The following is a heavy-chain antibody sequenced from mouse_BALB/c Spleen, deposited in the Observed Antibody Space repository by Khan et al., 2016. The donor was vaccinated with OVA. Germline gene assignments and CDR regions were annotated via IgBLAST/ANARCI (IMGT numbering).Heavy chain of an antibody. D-gene: IGHD2-14*01. Sequence: QVQLQQSGPELVKFGASLKVSCKASGYTFTDYVIGWVKQRPRQGLEWIGDIFPGSGNLYYNEKFKDKATLTADKSSNTAYMQLSSLTSEDSAVYFCARGGYSVFAYWGQGTLVTVSA. CDR2: IFPGSGNL. CDR1: GYTFTDYV. CDR3: ARGGYSVFAY. J-gene: IGHJ3*01. V-gene: IGHV1-81*01.